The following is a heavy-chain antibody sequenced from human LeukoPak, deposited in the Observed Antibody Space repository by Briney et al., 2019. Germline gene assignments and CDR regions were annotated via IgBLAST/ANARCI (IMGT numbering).Heavy chain of an antibody. D-gene: IGHD5-24*01. CDR3: ATGRPVPPGQFDY. V-gene: IGHV1-24*01. CDR1: VYPLTQLS. Sequence: GASVKASSKPSVYPLTQLSMHGVGPAPGSGVQGRGGFVPEDGEKIYAQKSQGRDTMTQDTSTDTGSLELSSLRSEETAVYYCATGRPVPPGQFDYWGQGTLVTVSS. J-gene: IGHJ4*02. CDR2: FVPEDGEK.